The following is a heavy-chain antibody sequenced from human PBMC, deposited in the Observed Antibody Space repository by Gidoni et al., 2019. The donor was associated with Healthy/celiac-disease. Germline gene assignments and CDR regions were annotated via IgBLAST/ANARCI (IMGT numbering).Heavy chain of an antibody. Sequence: QVSLVVSGGGVVQPGRSLRLSCAASGPTFSSYDMQPVRQAPGKGLGGVAVISYDGSNKYYANSVKGRFTISRDNSKNTLYLQMNSLRAEDTAVYYCAYPSQGWELKSLDYWGQGTLVTVSS. D-gene: IGHD1-26*01. CDR1: GPTFSSYD. CDR3: AYPSQGWELKSLDY. V-gene: IGHV3-30-3*01. CDR2: ISYDGSNK. J-gene: IGHJ4*02.